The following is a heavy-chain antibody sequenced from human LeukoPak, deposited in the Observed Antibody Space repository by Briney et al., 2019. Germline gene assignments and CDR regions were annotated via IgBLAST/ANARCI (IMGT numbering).Heavy chain of an antibody. V-gene: IGHV3-9*01. D-gene: IGHD3-3*01. Sequence: GRSLRLSCATSGFTFDDYAMHWVRQAPGKGLEWVSGISWNSGSIGYADSVKGRFTISRDNTKNSLYLQMNSLRAEDTAVFYCARDQYDSWSRRGNFDSWGQGTLVIVSS. CDR2: ISWNSGSI. J-gene: IGHJ4*02. CDR1: GFTFDDYA. CDR3: ARDQYDSWSRRGNFDS.